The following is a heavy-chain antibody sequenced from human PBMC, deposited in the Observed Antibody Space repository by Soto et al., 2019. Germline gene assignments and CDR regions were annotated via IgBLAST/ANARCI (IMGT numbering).Heavy chain of an antibody. CDR2: ISAYNGNT. CDR1: GYTFTSYG. J-gene: IGHJ6*02. CDR3: ASGYCSGGSCYPYYYYGMDV. Sequence: QVQLVQSGAEVKKPGASVKVSCKASGYTFTSYGISWVRQAPGQGLEWMGWISAYNGNTNYAQKLQGRGTMTTDTSTSKTYMELRSLRSDDTAVYYCASGYCSGGSCYPYYYYGMDVWGQGTTVTVSS. D-gene: IGHD2-15*01. V-gene: IGHV1-18*01.